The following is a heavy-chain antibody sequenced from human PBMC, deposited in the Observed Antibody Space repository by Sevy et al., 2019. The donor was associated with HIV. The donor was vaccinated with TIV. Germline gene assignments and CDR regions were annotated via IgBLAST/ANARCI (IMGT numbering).Heavy chain of an antibody. CDR3: ARDIIAVAGNEDFFDY. V-gene: IGHV1-18*01. CDR1: GYTVTSYG. D-gene: IGHD6-19*01. J-gene: IGHJ4*02. CDR2: TSAYNGNT. Sequence: ASVKVSCKASGYTVTSYGISWVRQAPGQGLEWMGWTSAYNGNTNYAQKLQGRVTMTTDTSTSTAYMELRSLRSDDTAVYYCARDIIAVAGNEDFFDYWGQGTLVTVSS.